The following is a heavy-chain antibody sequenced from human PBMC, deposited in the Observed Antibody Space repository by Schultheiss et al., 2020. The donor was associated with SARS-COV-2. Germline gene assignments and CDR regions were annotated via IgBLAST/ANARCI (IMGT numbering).Heavy chain of an antibody. CDR3: ARAEVRVGAIPFDI. V-gene: IGHV4-39*01. CDR1: GGSISSSSYY. Sequence: SQTLSLTCTVSGGSISSSSYYWGWIRQPPGKGLEWIGEINHSGSTNYNPSLKSRVTMSVDTSKNQFSLKLSSVTAADTAVYYCARAEVRVGAIPFDIWGQGTMVTVSS. D-gene: IGHD1-26*01. J-gene: IGHJ3*02. CDR2: INHSGST.